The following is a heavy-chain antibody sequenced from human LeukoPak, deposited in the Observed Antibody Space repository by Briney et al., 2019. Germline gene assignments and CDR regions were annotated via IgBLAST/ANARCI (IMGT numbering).Heavy chain of an antibody. D-gene: IGHD6-6*01. J-gene: IGHJ6*03. V-gene: IGHV7-4-1*02. Sequence: GASVKVSCKASGYTFTSYAMNWVRQAPGQGLEWMGWINTNTGNPTYAQGFTRRFVFSLGTSVSTAYLQISSLKAEDTAVYYCARDEYSSRRGSYGNYYYYMDVRGKGTTVTVSS. CDR1: GYTFTSYA. CDR3: ARDEYSSRRGSYGNYYYYMDV. CDR2: INTNTGNP.